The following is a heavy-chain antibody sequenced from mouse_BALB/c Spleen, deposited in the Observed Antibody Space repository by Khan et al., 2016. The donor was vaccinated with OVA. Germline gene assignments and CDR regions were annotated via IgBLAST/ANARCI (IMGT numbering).Heavy chain of an antibody. V-gene: IGHV1-7*01. CDR1: GYTFTSYW. Sequence: QMQLEESGAELAKPGASVKMSCKASGYTFTSYWMHWVKQRPGQGLEWIGYINPTSGYTDYTEKFKDKATLSADKSSSTAYMQLSSLTSEDSAVSDCTSDRIDYWGQGTTLTVSS. J-gene: IGHJ2*01. CDR2: INPTSGYT. CDR3: TSDRIDY.